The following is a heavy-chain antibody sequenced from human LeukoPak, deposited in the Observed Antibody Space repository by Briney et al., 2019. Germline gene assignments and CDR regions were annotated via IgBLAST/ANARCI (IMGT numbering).Heavy chain of an antibody. V-gene: IGHV3-30-3*01. CDR2: ISYDGSNK. CDR3: ARDGAGGYYYGSGSMDV. J-gene: IGHJ6*02. D-gene: IGHD3-10*01. Sequence: GGSLRLSCAASGVTFSSYAMHWVRQAPGKGLEWVAVISYDGSNKYCADSVKGRFTISRDNSKNTLYLQMNSLRAEDTAVYYCARDGAGGYYYGSGSMDVWGQGTTVTVSS. CDR1: GVTFSSYA.